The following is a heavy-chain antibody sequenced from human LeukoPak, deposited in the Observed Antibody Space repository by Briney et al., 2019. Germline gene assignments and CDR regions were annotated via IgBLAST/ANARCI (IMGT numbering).Heavy chain of an antibody. V-gene: IGHV4-34*01. CDR3: AREACSGGSCYPDY. Sequence: SETLSLTCAVHGGAFSGYYWSWIRQPPGKGLEWIGEINHSGSTNYDPSLKSRVTMSVDMSKSQFSLNLSSVTAADTAVYYCAREACSGGSCYPDYWGQGTLVTVTS. CDR2: INHSGST. D-gene: IGHD2-15*01. J-gene: IGHJ4*02. CDR1: GGAFSGYY.